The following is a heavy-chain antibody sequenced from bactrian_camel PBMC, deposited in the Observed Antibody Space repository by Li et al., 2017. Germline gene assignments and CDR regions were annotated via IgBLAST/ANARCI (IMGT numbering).Heavy chain of an antibody. V-gene: IGHV3S55*01. Sequence: HVQLVESGGGSVQAGGSLRLSCAASGYTVRSGCMGVFRQTPGKEREVVAATGPSNTWYGDFVKGRFTLSKDGDKNVQYLQMNSLRPDDTGMYYCVARRHGECYFWANNWSRATWYDHWGQGTQVTVS. J-gene: IGHJ4*01. CDR3: VARRHGECYFWANNWSRATWYDH. CDR1: GYTVRSGC. D-gene: IGHD8*01. CDR2: TGPSNT.